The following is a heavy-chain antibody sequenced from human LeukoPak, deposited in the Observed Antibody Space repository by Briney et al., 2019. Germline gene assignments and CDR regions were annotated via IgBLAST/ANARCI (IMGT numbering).Heavy chain of an antibody. D-gene: IGHD1-26*01. CDR1: GFTFSDYT. J-gene: IGHJ6*03. V-gene: IGHV3-64*02. CDR3: ARVKMGATVSDYYYYYMDV. CDR2: ITSNGAYT. Sequence: GGSLRLSCAASGFTFSDYTIHWVRQAPGKRLQSVSAITSNGAYTHYVDSVKGRFTISRDNSRNAVFLQMGGLRIEDMAVYYCARVKMGATVSDYYYYYMDVWGKGTTVTVSS.